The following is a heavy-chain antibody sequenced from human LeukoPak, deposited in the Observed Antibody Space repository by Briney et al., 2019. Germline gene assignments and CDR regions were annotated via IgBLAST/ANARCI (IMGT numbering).Heavy chain of an antibody. J-gene: IGHJ3*02. V-gene: IGHV1-2*06. CDR3: ARELYDSSGSYAFDI. CDR2: INPNSGGT. D-gene: IGHD3-22*01. Sequence: ASVKVSCKASGYTFTGYYMHWVRQAPGQGLEWMGRINPNSGGTNYAQKCQGRVTMTRDTSISTAYMELSRLRSDDTAVYYCARELYDSSGSYAFDIWGQGTMVTVSS. CDR1: GYTFTGYY.